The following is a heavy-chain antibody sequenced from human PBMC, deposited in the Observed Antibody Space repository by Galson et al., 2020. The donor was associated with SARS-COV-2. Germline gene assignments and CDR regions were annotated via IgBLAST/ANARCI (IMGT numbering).Heavy chain of an antibody. D-gene: IGHD3-16*01. V-gene: IGHV6-1*01. CDR1: GDTVTSNSDD. Sequence: SETLSLTCAISGDTVTSNSDDWNWIRQSPSRGLEWMGRTYYRSTWHNDYAVSVKSRITINPDTPKHLFTLQLDSVTPEDTAVYYCARDGGTGCALNWFDPWGQGTLVTVSS. CDR2: TYYRSTWHN. CDR3: ARDGGTGCALNWFDP. J-gene: IGHJ5*02.